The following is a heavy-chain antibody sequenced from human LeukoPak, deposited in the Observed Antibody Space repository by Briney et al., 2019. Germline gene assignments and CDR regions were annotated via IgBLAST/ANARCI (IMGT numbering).Heavy chain of an antibody. Sequence: GGSLRLSCAASGFTFSSYSMNWVRQVPGKGLEWVSSISSSSSYIYYADSVKGRFTISRDNAKNSLYLQMDSLRAEDTAVYYCARDESSGWSYYFDYWGQGTLVTVSS. CDR2: ISSSSSYI. J-gene: IGHJ4*02. CDR1: GFTFSSYS. V-gene: IGHV3-21*01. CDR3: ARDESSGWSYYFDY. D-gene: IGHD6-19*01.